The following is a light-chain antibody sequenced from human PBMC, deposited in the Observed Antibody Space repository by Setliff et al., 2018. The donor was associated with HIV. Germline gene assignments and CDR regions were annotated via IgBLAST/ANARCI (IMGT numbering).Light chain of an antibody. V-gene: IGLV1-40*01. CDR1: SSNLGANLD. Sequence: QSALTQPPSVSGAPGQRVTISCTGGSSNLGANLDVHWYQHSPGAAPKLLIYADSSRASGVPDRFSASRSGASASLAITGLQAEDEADYYCQSYDYMLSGSKVFGTGTKVTVL. CDR3: QSYDYMLSGSKV. J-gene: IGLJ1*01. CDR2: ADS.